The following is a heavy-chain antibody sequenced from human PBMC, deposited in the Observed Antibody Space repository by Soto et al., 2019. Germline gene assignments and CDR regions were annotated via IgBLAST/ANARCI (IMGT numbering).Heavy chain of an antibody. D-gene: IGHD4-17*01. CDR2: IYYSGST. Sequence: SETLSLTCTVSGGSISSSSYYWGWIRQPPGKGLEWIGSIYYSGSTYYNPSLKSRVTISVDTSKNQFSLKLSSVTAADTAVYYCARRDPDGDLDYWGQGTLVTVSS. CDR1: GGSISSSSYY. J-gene: IGHJ4*02. V-gene: IGHV4-39*01. CDR3: ARRDPDGDLDY.